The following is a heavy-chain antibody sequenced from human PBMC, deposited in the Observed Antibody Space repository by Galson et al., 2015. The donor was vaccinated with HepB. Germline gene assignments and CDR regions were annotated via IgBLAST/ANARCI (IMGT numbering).Heavy chain of an antibody. J-gene: IGHJ2*01. CDR3: ARDTPRGSQRVRRYFDL. V-gene: IGHV3-21*01. CDR1: GFTFSSYS. D-gene: IGHD2-15*01. CDR2: ISSSSSYI. Sequence: SLRLSCAASGFTFSSYSMNWVRQAPGKGLEWVSSISSSSSYIYYADSVKGRFTISRDNAKNSLYLQMYSLRAEDTAVYYCARDTPRGSQRVRRYFDLWGRGTLVTVSS.